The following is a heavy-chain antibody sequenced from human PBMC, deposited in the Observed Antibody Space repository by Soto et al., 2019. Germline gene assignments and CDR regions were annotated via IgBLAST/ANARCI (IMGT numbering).Heavy chain of an antibody. CDR3: AKDRQWLVRGFFGY. J-gene: IGHJ4*02. Sequence: GGSLRLSCAVSGFTFSSYAMSWVRQAPGKGLEWVSAISGSGGSTYYADSVKGRFTISRDNSKNTLYLQMNSLRAEDTAVYYCAKDRQWLVRGFFGYWGQGTLVTVPQ. CDR2: ISGSGGST. D-gene: IGHD6-19*01. V-gene: IGHV3-23*01. CDR1: GFTFSSYA.